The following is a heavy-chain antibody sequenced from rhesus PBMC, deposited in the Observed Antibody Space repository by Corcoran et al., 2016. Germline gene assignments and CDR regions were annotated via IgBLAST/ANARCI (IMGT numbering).Heavy chain of an antibody. V-gene: IGHV4-173*01. Sequence: QLQLQESGPGLVKPSETLSLTCAVSGGSISSNYWSWIRQPPGKGLEWIGRISGRGGDTDNSPPLKSRVTISTDTSKNQFSLNLSSVTAADTAVYYCARKDPGAPIDYWGQGVLVTVSS. CDR1: GGSISSNY. CDR2: ISGRGGDT. CDR3: ARKDPGAPIDY. J-gene: IGHJ4*01. D-gene: IGHD1-44*02.